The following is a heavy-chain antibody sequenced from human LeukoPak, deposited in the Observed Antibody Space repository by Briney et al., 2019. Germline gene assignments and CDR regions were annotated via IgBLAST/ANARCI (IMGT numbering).Heavy chain of an antibody. CDR3: ARDWQWLVPLY. V-gene: IGHV1-18*01. J-gene: IGHJ4*02. Sequence: ASVKVSCKASGGTFSSYAISWVRQAPGQGLEWMGWISAYNGNTNYAQKLQGRVTMTTDTSTSTAYMELRSLRSDDTAVYYCARDWQWLVPLYWGQGTLVTVSS. CDR1: GGTFSSYA. CDR2: ISAYNGNT. D-gene: IGHD6-19*01.